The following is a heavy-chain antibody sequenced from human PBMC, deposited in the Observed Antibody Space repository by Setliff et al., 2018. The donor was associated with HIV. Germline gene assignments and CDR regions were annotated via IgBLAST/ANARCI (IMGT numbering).Heavy chain of an antibody. CDR1: GGTFSSYA. D-gene: IGHD1-20*01. J-gene: IGHJ6*02. CDR3: ARDQRAYNWNDAVFYYYGLDV. Sequence: SVKVSCKASGGTFSSYAISWVRQAPGQGLEWMGGIIPMLDVANYAQKFQGRVTITADESTGTAYMELSSLRSEDTAVYYCARDQRAYNWNDAVFYYYGLDVWGQGTTVTVSS. CDR2: IIPMLDVA. V-gene: IGHV1-69*10.